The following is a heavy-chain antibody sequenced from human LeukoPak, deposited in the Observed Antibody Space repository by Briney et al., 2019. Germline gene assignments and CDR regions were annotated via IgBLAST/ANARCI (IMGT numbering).Heavy chain of an antibody. CDR3: ARGGHVYNWFDP. J-gene: IGHJ5*02. Sequence: SETLSFTCTVSGGSVSSGSYYWSWIRQPSGKGLEWIGYIYYSGSTNYNPSLKSRVTISVDTSKNQFSLKLSSVTAADTAVYYCARGGHVYNWFDPWGQGTLVTVSS. CDR2: IYYSGST. V-gene: IGHV4-61*01. CDR1: GGSVSSGSYY.